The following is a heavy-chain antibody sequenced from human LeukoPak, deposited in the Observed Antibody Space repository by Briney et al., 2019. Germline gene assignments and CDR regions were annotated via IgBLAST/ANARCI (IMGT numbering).Heavy chain of an antibody. CDR3: ARVSSRLPYYYYYMDV. Sequence: PSETLSLTCTVSGGSISSDDYYWSWVRQPPGKGLEWIGYIYYSGSTYYNPTLKSRVTISVDTSKNQFSLKLSFVTAADTAVYYCARVSSRLPYYYYYMDVWGKGTTVTVSS. CDR2: IYYSGST. CDR1: GGSISSDDYY. D-gene: IGHD3-10*01. J-gene: IGHJ6*03. V-gene: IGHV4-30-4*02.